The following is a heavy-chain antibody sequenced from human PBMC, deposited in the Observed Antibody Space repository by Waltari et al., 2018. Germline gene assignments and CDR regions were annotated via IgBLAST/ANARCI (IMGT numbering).Heavy chain of an antibody. D-gene: IGHD3-10*01. CDR1: GGSIRSGGYY. CDR3: ARAPSSGVTIDY. CDR2: IYYSGST. V-gene: IGHV4-31*03. Sequence: QVQLQETGPGLVKPSQTLSLTCTVSGGSIRSGGYYWSWIRQHPGKGLEWIGYIYYSGSTYYNPSLKSRVTISVDTSKNQFSLKLSSVTAADTAVYYCARAPSSGVTIDYWGQGTLVTVSS. J-gene: IGHJ4*02.